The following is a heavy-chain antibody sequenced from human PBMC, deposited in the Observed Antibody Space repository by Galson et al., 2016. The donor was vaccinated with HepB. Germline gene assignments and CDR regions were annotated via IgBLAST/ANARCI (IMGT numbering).Heavy chain of an antibody. Sequence: SETLSLTCTVSGGSISTYYWIWIRQPPGKGLEWIGYIYYSGNTNYNPSLKSRVTISIDTSKSQFSLNLSSVTAADTAMYYCAREAVGYSTSGTPPYGMDVRGKGTTVTVSA. CDR2: IYYSGNT. J-gene: IGHJ6*04. CDR1: GGSISTYY. CDR3: AREAVGYSTSGTPPYGMDV. D-gene: IGHD3-10*01. V-gene: IGHV4-59*01.